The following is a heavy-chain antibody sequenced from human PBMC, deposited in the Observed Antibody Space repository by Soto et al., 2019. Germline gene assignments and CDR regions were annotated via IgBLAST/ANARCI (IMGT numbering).Heavy chain of an antibody. CDR1: GFTFSDHY. V-gene: IGHV3-72*01. CDR2: TRNKANSYTT. CDR3: ASPTVGSRGAYAFDI. J-gene: IGHJ3*02. Sequence: WGSLRLSCAASGFTFSDHYMDWVRHAPGKWLEWVGRTRNKANSYTTESAASVKGRFTISRNDSKNSMYLQMNSRKTEETAVYFFASPTVGSRGAYAFDIWGQGTMVTVSS. D-gene: IGHD4-17*01.